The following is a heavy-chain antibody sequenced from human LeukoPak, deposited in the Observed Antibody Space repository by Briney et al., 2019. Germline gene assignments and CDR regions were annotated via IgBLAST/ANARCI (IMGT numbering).Heavy chain of an antibody. CDR1: GFTFSTYN. J-gene: IGHJ4*02. V-gene: IGHV3-48*04. Sequence: GGSLRLSCAASGFTFSTYNMNWVRQTPGKGLEWLAYITSNINTIYYADSVKGRFTISRDNAKNSLYLQMNSLRAEDTAVYYCVLGGYDSPYLGFDYWGQGTLVTVSS. D-gene: IGHD3-22*01. CDR3: VLGGYDSPYLGFDY. CDR2: ITSNINTI.